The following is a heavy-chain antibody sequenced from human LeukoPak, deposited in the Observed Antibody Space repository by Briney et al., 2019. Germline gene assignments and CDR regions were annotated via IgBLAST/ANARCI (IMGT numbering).Heavy chain of an antibody. CDR2: ISYDGSNK. J-gene: IGHJ4*02. CDR1: GFTFSSYA. D-gene: IGHD6-19*01. Sequence: GGSLRLSCAASGFTFSSYAMHWVRQAPGKGLEWVAVISYDGSNKYYADSVKGRFTISRDNSKNTLYLQMNSLRAGDTAVYYCARGGRGEAVARSPPNYWGQGTLVTVSS. CDR3: ARGGRGEAVARSPPNY. V-gene: IGHV3-30*04.